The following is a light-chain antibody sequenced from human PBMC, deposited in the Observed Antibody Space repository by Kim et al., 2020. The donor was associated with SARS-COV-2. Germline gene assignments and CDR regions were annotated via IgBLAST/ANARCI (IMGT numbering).Light chain of an antibody. CDR3: QHYIRFPYT. CDR2: QAS. J-gene: IGKJ2*01. V-gene: IGKV1-5*01. Sequence: TCVGDRVSITARASQITETYLAWYQQKPCKAPALLIYQASSLHIGVPSRFSGSGSGTEFTLTINSLQPDDFATYYCQHYIRFPYTFGQGTKVDIK. CDR1: QITETY.